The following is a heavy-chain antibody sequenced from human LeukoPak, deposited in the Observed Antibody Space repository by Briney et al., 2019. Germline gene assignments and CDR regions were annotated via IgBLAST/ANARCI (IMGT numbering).Heavy chain of an antibody. D-gene: IGHD3-22*01. Sequence: AGSLRLSCAASGFTFSSYSMNWVRQAPGKGLEWVSSISSSSSYIYYADSVKGRFTISRDNAKNSLYLQMNSLRAEDTAVYYCASYPGKYDSSGYDYWGQGTLVTVSS. CDR3: ASYPGKYDSSGYDY. CDR2: ISSSSSYI. CDR1: GFTFSSYS. J-gene: IGHJ4*02. V-gene: IGHV3-21*01.